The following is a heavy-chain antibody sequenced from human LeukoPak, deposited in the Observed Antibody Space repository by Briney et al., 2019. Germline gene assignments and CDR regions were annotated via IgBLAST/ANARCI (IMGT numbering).Heavy chain of an antibody. CDR1: GGSISSSSYY. V-gene: IGHV4-39*01. CDR2: IYYSGST. CDR3: ARHQRDYSNSYYYYGMDV. D-gene: IGHD4-11*01. Sequence: PSETLSLTCTVSGGSISSSSYYWGWIRQPPGKGLEWIGSIYYSGSTYYNPSLKSRVTISVDTSKNQFSLKVGSVTAADTAVYYCARHQRDYSNSYYYYGMDVWGQGTTVAVSS. J-gene: IGHJ6*02.